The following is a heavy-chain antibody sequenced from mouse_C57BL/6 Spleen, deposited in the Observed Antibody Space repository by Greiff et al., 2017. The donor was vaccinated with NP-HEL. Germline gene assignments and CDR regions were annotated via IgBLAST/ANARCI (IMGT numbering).Heavy chain of an antibody. CDR3: TSNYAAWFAY. Sequence: EVQLVESGGGLVQPGGSMKLSCVASGFTFSNYWMNWVRQSPEKGLEWVAQIRLKSDNYATHYAESVKGRFTISRDDSKSSVYLQMNNLRAEDTGIYYCTSNYAAWFAYWGQGTLVTVSA. CDR2: IRLKSDNYAT. D-gene: IGHD2-5*01. J-gene: IGHJ3*01. V-gene: IGHV6-3*01. CDR1: GFTFSNYW.